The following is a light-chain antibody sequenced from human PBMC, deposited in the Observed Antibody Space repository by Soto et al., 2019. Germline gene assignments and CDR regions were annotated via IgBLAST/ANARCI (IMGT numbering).Light chain of an antibody. CDR3: QQSNSFPLT. CDR2: AAS. V-gene: IGKV1-12*01. CDR1: QVISSR. J-gene: IGKJ4*01. Sequence: DIQMTQSPSSVSASVGDRVTITCRASQVISSRLAWYQQKPGKAPNLLIYAASSLQSVVPSRFSGSGSETDFTLTIGSLQTEDFATYYCQQSNSFPLTFGGGTKVEIK.